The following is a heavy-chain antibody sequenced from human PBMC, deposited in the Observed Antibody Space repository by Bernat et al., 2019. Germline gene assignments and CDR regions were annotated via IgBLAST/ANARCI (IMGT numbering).Heavy chain of an antibody. CDR1: GLTFSDST. CDR2: VRTKANGFAT. J-gene: IGHJ4*02. CDR3: TRSGALAEQTFDY. V-gene: IGHV3-73*01. Sequence: EVQLAESGGGLVQPGGSLKLSCAASGLTFSDSTMQWVRQASGKGLEWVGRVRTKANGFATSYAASVKGRFTISRDDSKNTAYLQMNSLKIEDTAVYYCTRSGALAEQTFDYWGQETLVTVSS. D-gene: IGHD3-10*01.